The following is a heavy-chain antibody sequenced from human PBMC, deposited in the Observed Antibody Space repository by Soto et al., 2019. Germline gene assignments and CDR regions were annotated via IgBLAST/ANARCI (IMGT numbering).Heavy chain of an antibody. CDR1: GGTFSSYT. Sequence: QVQLVQSGAEVKKPGSSVKVSCKASGGTFSSYTISWVRQAPGQGLEWMGRIIPILGIANYAQKFQGRVTITADKSTSTAYMEVSSLRSEDTAVYYCAAGRNSDHRAAAGTLGYWGQGTLVTVSS. CDR2: IIPILGIA. D-gene: IGHD6-13*01. J-gene: IGHJ4*02. V-gene: IGHV1-69*02. CDR3: AAGRNSDHRAAAGTLGY.